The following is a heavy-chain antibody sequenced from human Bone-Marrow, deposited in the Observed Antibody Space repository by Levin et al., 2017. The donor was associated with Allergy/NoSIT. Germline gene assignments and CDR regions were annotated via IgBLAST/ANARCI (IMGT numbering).Heavy chain of an antibody. V-gene: IGHV3-9*01. CDR1: GFTFGDYA. J-gene: IGHJ5*02. Sequence: SLKISCAASGFTFGDYAMHWVRQVPGKGLEWVSGISWYSGSLGYAESVKGRLTISRDNAKNSLYLQMSSLRPEDTALYFCTKDSNYYYDSIGNWFDTWGRGTMVTVSS. CDR3: TKDSNYYYDSIGNWFDT. D-gene: IGHD3-22*01. CDR2: ISWYSGSL.